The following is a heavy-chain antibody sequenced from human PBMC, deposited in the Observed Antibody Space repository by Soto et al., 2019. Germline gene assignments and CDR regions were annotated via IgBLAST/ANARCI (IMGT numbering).Heavy chain of an antibody. V-gene: IGHV5-51*01. CDR1: GYSFTSYW. J-gene: IGHJ3*02. D-gene: IGHD3-22*01. CDR2: IYPGDSDT. Sequence: PGESLKISCKGSGYSFTSYWIGWVRQMPGKGLEWMGIIYPGDSDTRYSPSFQGQVTISADKSISTAYLQWSSLKASDTAMYYCANSPRHYDSSGYYYFPHAFDIWGQGTMVTVSS. CDR3: ANSPRHYDSSGYYYFPHAFDI.